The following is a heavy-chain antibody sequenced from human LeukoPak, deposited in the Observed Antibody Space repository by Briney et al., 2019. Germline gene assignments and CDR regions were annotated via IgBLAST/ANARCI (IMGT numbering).Heavy chain of an antibody. CDR1: GFTFSSYS. Sequence: PGGSLRLSCAASGFTFSSYSMNWVRQAPGKGLEWVSYISSSSSTIYYADSVKGRFTISRDNAKNSLYLQMNSLRAEDTAVYYCARDFGIEDTVVPFDYWGQGTLVTVSS. CDR3: ARDFGIEDTVVPFDY. CDR2: ISSSSSTI. D-gene: IGHD4-23*01. V-gene: IGHV3-48*01. J-gene: IGHJ4*02.